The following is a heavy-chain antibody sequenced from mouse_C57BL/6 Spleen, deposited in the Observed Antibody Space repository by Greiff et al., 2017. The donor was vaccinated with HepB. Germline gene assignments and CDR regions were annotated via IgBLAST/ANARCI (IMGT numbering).Heavy chain of an antibody. CDR3: ALFHYFDY. CDR1: GYIFTCFW. J-gene: IGHJ2*01. D-gene: IGHD6-5*01. Sequence: VQLQQPGAELVMPGSSVKLSCKASGYIFTCFWMQWVKQRPGQGLEWIGEIDPSDSYTNYNQKFKGKSTLTIDKSSSTAYMQLSRLTSEASVVFYCALFHYFDYWGQGTTLTVSS. CDR2: IDPSDSYT. V-gene: IGHV1-69*01.